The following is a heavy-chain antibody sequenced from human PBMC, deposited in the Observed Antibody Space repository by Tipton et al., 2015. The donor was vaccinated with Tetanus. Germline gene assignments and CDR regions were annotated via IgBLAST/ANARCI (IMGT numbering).Heavy chain of an antibody. D-gene: IGHD6-6*01. CDR1: GYSFATYW. CDR3: ARLHLRTFASSSGY. Sequence: QSGAEVKKPGESLKTSCNCSGYSFATYWIAWVRQMPGKGLEWMGIIYPGDSDTRYSPSFQGHVTMSADKSINTAYLQWSSLKASDTAMYYCARLHLRTFASSSGYWGQGTMVTVSS. J-gene: IGHJ4*02. CDR2: IYPGDSDT. V-gene: IGHV5-51*01.